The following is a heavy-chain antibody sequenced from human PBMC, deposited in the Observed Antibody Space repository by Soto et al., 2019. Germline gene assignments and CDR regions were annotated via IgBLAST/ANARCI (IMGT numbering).Heavy chain of an antibody. Sequence: GGSLRLSCAASGFTFSSYAMSWVRQAPGKGLEWVSAISGSGGSTYYADSVKGRFTISRDNSKNTLYLQMNSLRAEDTAVYYCAKMVEVRGVLNYFDYWGQGTLVTVSS. V-gene: IGHV3-23*01. CDR1: GFTFSSYA. J-gene: IGHJ4*02. CDR3: AKMVEVRGVLNYFDY. CDR2: ISGSGGST. D-gene: IGHD3-10*01.